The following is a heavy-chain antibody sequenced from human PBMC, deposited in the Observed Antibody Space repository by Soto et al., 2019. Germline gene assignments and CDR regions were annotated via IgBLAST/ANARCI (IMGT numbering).Heavy chain of an antibody. Sequence: PGGSLRLSCAASGFTFSSYAMHWVRQAPGKGLEWVAVISYDGSNKYYADSVKGRFTISRDNSKNTLYLQMNSLRAEDTAVYYCARDELSGPYCGGDCSGVTWGQGTLVTVSS. CDR2: ISYDGSNK. V-gene: IGHV3-30-3*01. J-gene: IGHJ5*02. D-gene: IGHD2-21*02. CDR3: ARDELSGPYCGGDCSGVT. CDR1: GFTFSSYA.